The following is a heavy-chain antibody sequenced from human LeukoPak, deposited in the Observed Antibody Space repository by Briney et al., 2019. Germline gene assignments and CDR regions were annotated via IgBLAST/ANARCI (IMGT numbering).Heavy chain of an antibody. V-gene: IGHV1-2*02. CDR2: INPNSGGT. J-gene: IGHJ4*02. Sequence: ASVKVSCKASGYTFTGYYMHWLRQAPGQGLEWMGWINPNSGGTNYAQKFQGRVTLTRNTSISTAYMELSSLRPDDTAVYYCARDGSLDYWGQGTLVTVSS. CDR3: ARDGSLDY. D-gene: IGHD6-13*01. CDR1: GYTFTGYY.